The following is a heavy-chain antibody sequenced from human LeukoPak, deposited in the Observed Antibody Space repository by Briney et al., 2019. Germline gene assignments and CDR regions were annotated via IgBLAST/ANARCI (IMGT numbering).Heavy chain of an antibody. Sequence: SVKVSCKASGGIFISNAISWVRQAPGQGLEWMGGIIPIFGTANYAQKFQGRVTITADESTSTAYIELSSLRSEDTAVYYCARDLNWNHRVGDAFDIWGQGTMVTVSS. V-gene: IGHV1-69*01. CDR1: GGIFISNA. J-gene: IGHJ3*02. CDR2: IIPIFGTA. D-gene: IGHD1-14*01. CDR3: ARDLNWNHRVGDAFDI.